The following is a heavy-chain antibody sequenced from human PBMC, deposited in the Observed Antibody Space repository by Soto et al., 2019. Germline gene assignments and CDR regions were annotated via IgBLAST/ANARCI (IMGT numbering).Heavy chain of an antibody. Sequence: QVQLVQSGAEVKKPGSSVKVSCKASGGTFSSYAISWVRQAPGQGLEWMGGIIPIFGTANYAQKFQGRVTITAHESTSTAYMELSSLRSEDTAVYYCARSRYYDILTGYYPPRYYYYGMDVWGQGTTVTVSS. CDR2: IIPIFGTA. D-gene: IGHD3-9*01. V-gene: IGHV1-69*01. CDR1: GGTFSSYA. J-gene: IGHJ6*02. CDR3: ARSRYYDILTGYYPPRYYYYGMDV.